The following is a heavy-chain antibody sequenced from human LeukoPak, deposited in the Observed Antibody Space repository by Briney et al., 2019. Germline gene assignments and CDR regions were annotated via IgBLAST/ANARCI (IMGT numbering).Heavy chain of an antibody. CDR1: GYTFTGYY. Sequence: GASVKVSCKASGYTFTGYYMHWVRQAPGQGLEWMGWINPNSSGTNYAQKFQGRVTMTRDTSISTAYMELSRLRSDDTAVYYCLGYCSGGSCYGEFDPWGQGTPVTVSS. V-gene: IGHV1-2*02. D-gene: IGHD2-15*01. J-gene: IGHJ5*02. CDR3: LGYCSGGSCYGEFDP. CDR2: INPNSSGT.